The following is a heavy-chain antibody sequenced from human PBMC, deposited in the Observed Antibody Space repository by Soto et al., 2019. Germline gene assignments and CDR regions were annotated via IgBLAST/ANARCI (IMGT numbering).Heavy chain of an antibody. CDR2: INPSGGST. V-gene: IGHV1-46*03. CDR1: GYTFTSYC. D-gene: IGHD4-17*01. CDR3: ARGPVYDYGDYSYMDV. J-gene: IGHJ6*03. Sequence: ASVKVSCKASGYTFTSYCMHWVRQAPGQGLEWMGIINPSGGSTSYAQKFQGRVTMTRDTSTSTVYMELSSLRSEDTAVYYCARGPVYDYGDYSYMDVWGKGTTVTVSS.